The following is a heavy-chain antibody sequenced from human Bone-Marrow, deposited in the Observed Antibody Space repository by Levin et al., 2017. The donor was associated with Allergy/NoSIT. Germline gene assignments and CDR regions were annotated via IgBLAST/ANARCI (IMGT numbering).Heavy chain of an antibody. J-gene: IGHJ4*02. D-gene: IGHD4-11*01. Sequence: GGSLRLSCAASGFTFSSYAMTWVRQSPGKGLEWVSSISGRGDRTYYADSVKGRSTIFRDYSKNTLFLQMNSLTTEDTAVYYCAKDLQGWMADYFDYWGQGILVTVSS. CDR3: AKDLQGWMADYFDY. CDR1: GFTFSSYA. V-gene: IGHV3-23*01. CDR2: ISGRGDRT.